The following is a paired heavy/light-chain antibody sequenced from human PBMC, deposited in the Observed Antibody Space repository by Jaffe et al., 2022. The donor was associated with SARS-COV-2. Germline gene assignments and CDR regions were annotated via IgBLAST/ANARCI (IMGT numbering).Heavy chain of an antibody. CDR3: ASNVGSGWFN. CDR1: GFTISTYW. D-gene: IGHD6-19*01. Sequence: EVQLVESGGGLVQAGGSLRLSCAASGFTISTYWMHWVRQAPGKGLVWVSRISSDGSTTNYADSVEGRFTISRDNAKDRLYLQMNSLRDEDTAVYYCASNVGSGWFNWGQGTLVTVSS. CDR2: ISSDGSTT. V-gene: IGHV3-74*01. J-gene: IGHJ4*02.
Light chain of an antibody. Sequence: QTVVTQEPSLTVSPGGTVTLTCASSTGAVSSGYYPNWFQQKPGQAPRALIYSATNKHSWTPTRFSGSLLGGKAALTLSGVQPEDEAEYYCLLYYGGAWMFGGGTRLTVL. CDR2: SAT. CDR3: LLYYGGAWM. CDR1: TGAVSSGYY. J-gene: IGLJ3*02. V-gene: IGLV7-43*01.